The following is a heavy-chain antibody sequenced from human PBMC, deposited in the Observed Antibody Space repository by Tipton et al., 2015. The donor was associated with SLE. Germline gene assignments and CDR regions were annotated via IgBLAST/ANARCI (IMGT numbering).Heavy chain of an antibody. CDR1: GFTFSYYG. CDR2: INSDGSNI. CDR3: ARDGDTAFDY. V-gene: IGHV3-74*01. D-gene: IGHD5-18*01. J-gene: IGHJ4*02. Sequence: SGFTFSYYGMHWVRQAPGKGLVWVSRINSDGSNIHYADFVMGRFTISRDNAKNTLHLEMNSLGAEDTAVYYCARDGDTAFDYWGQGTLVTVSS.